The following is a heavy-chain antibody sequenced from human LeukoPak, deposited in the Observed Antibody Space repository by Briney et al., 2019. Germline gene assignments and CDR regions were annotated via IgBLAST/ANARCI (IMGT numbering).Heavy chain of an antibody. CDR2: IYYSGST. CDR1: GGSISSGDHY. CDR3: AREYSSSHSGFDP. J-gene: IGHJ5*02. D-gene: IGHD6-6*01. Sequence: SQTLSLTCTVSGGSISSGDHYWSWIRQPPGKGLEWIGYIYYSGSTYYNPSLKSRVTISVDTSKNQFSLKLSSVTAADTAVYYCAREYSSSHSGFDPWGQGTLVTVSS. V-gene: IGHV4-30-4*01.